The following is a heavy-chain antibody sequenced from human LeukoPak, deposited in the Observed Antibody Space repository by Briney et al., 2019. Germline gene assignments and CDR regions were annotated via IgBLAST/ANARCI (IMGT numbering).Heavy chain of an antibody. V-gene: IGHV4-39*07. J-gene: IGHJ3*02. CDR2: MYYSGST. CDR3: ARAGSAFDI. CDR1: GGSISSYY. Sequence: SETLSLTCTVSGGSISSYYWSWIRQPPGKGLEWIVSMYYSGSTYNNPSLKSRVTIPVDTSKNQFSLKLSSVTAADTAVYYCARAGSAFDIWGQGTMVTVSS.